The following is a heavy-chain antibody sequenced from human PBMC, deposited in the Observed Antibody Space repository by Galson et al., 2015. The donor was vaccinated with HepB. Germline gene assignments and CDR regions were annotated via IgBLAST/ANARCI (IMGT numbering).Heavy chain of an antibody. Sequence: LSLTCTVSGGSISSSSYCWGWIRQPPGKGLEWIGYICYSGSTYYNPSLKSRVTISVYTSKNQFSLNLSSVTAADTAMYYCARRMGTVPSGLVGFDLWGRGTLVTVSS. D-gene: IGHD5-24*01. CDR3: ARRMGTVPSGLVGFDL. CDR1: GGSISSSSYC. J-gene: IGHJ2*01. CDR2: ICYSGST. V-gene: IGHV4-39*01.